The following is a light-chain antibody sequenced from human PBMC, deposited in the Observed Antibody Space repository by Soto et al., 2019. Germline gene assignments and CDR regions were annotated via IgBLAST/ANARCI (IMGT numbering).Light chain of an antibody. CDR3: WSHATTTL. V-gene: IGLV2-23*02. CDR1: SSDVGSYDL. CDR2: EVS. J-gene: IGLJ2*01. Sequence: QSALTQPASVSGSPGQSITISCTGTSSDVGSYDLVSWYQQHPGNAPKLMIYEVSKRPSGVSDRFSGSKSGNTASLTISGLQADDEADYYCWSHATTTLFGGGTKLTVL.